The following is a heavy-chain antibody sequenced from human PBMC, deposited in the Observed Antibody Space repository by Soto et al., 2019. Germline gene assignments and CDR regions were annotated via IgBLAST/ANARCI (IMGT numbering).Heavy chain of an antibody. J-gene: IGHJ4*02. V-gene: IGHV1-18*01. CDR2: ISPYNGST. CDR3: ARAPQTAAPGTVDY. D-gene: IGHD6-13*01. CDR1: CYTFANFG. Sequence: ASGKVGCKGSCYTFANFGVLWVRQAPGQGLEWMGWISPYNGSTQYEQKLQGRVTLTTDTSTSTAYMEVRSLRSDDTAVYYCARAPQTAAPGTVDYWGQGTLVTSPQ.